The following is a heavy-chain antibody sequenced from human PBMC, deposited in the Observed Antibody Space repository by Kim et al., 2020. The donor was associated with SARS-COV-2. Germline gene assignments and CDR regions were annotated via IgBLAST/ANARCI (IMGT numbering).Heavy chain of an antibody. Sequence: GGSLRLSCAASGFTFSSYAMHWVRQAPGKGLEYVSAISSNGGSTYYANSVKGRFTISRDNSKNTLYLQMGSLRAEDMAVYYCARDVDIVATFPFYWGQGTLVTVSS. J-gene: IGHJ4*02. CDR1: GFTFSSYA. D-gene: IGHD5-12*01. CDR3: ARDVDIVATFPFY. CDR2: ISSNGGST. V-gene: IGHV3-64*01.